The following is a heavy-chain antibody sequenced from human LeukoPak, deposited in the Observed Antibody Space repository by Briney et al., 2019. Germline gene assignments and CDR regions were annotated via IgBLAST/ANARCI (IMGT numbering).Heavy chain of an antibody. CDR1: GFTFNSYL. J-gene: IGHJ2*01. D-gene: IGHD7-27*01. V-gene: IGHV3-74*01. CDR2: IDGDGATT. Sequence: GGSLRLSCAASGFTFNSYLMSWVRQAPGKGLVWVSRIDGDGATTSYEDSVKGRFTISRDNANNMVYLEMNSLRAEDTAVYYCTRDSGADRRYFDLWGRGTLVTVSS. CDR3: TRDSGADRRYFDL.